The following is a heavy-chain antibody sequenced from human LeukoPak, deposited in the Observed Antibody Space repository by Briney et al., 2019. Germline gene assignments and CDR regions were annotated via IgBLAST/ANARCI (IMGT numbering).Heavy chain of an antibody. J-gene: IGHJ4*02. CDR3: ARETLGSIADRPGHFDY. Sequence: PSETLSLTCTVSGGSISSYYWSWIRQPPGKGLEWIGHIYYSGSTNYNPSLKSRVTISVDTSKNQFSLKLSSVTAADTAVYYCARETLGSIADRPGHFDYWGQGTLVTVSS. V-gene: IGHV4-59*01. CDR1: GGSISSYY. D-gene: IGHD6-6*01. CDR2: IYYSGST.